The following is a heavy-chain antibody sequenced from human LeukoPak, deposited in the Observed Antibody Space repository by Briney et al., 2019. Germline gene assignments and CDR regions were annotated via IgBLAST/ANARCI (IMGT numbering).Heavy chain of an antibody. J-gene: IGHJ6*03. Sequence: GGSLRLSCAASGFTFSSYNMNWVRQAPGKGLEWVSSISSSSSYIYYADSVKGRFTISRDNAKNSLYLQMNSLRAEDTALYYCARDLLGYNYYYMDVWGKGTTVTVSS. CDR2: ISSSSSYI. D-gene: IGHD3-16*02. CDR1: GFTFSSYN. CDR3: ARDLLGYNYYYMDV. V-gene: IGHV3-21*01.